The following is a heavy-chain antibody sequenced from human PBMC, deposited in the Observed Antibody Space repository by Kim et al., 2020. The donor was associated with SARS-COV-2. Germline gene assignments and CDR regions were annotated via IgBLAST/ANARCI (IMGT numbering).Heavy chain of an antibody. Sequence: GGSLRLSCAASGFTFSSYGMHWVRQAPGKGLEWVAVIWYDGSNKYYADSVKGRFTISRDNSKNTLYLQMNSLRAEDTAVYYCARDRRERDPLWFGSDAFDIWGQGTMVTVSS. J-gene: IGHJ3*02. V-gene: IGHV3-33*01. D-gene: IGHD3-10*01. CDR1: GFTFSSYG. CDR2: IWYDGSNK. CDR3: ARDRRERDPLWFGSDAFDI.